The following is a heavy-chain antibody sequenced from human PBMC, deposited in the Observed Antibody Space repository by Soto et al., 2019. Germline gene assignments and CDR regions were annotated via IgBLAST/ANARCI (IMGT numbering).Heavy chain of an antibody. CDR1: GFTFSSYG. Sequence: GGSLRLSCAASGFTFSSYGMHWVRQAPGKGLEWVAVISYDGSNKYYADSVKGRFTISRDNSKNTLYLQMNSLRAEDTAVYYCAKEAAGKQLPSEGFDYWGQGTLVTVSS. V-gene: IGHV3-30*18. CDR3: AKEAAGKQLPSEGFDY. J-gene: IGHJ4*02. D-gene: IGHD6-13*01. CDR2: ISYDGSNK.